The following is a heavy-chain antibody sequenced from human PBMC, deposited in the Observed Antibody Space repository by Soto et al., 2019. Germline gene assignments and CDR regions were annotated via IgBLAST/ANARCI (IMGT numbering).Heavy chain of an antibody. CDR3: ARGKGMEENYFYYGLDI. V-gene: IGHV1-3*01. CDR2: LNGGTGQT. J-gene: IGHJ6*02. CDR1: GYTFSTYA. Sequence: ASVKVSCKASGYTFSTYAMHWVRQAPGQSLEWMGWLNGGTGQTRYSQKFQDRVIITRDTSASTGYMELSSLTSEDTAVYYCARGKGMEENYFYYGLDIWGQGTTVPVSS. D-gene: IGHD1-1*01.